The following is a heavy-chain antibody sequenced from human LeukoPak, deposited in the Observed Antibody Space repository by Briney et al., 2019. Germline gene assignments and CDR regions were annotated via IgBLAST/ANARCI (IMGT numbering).Heavy chain of an antibody. CDR3: TRGDYDDHLSDFDI. D-gene: IGHD4-17*01. CDR2: IGATVTTI. V-gene: IGHV3-48*04. CDR1: GFTFSSYW. J-gene: IGHJ3*02. Sequence: GGSLRLSCAASGFTFSSYWMHWVRQAPGKGLEWISYIGATVTTIYYAASVKGRVTISRDNAKNSLYLQMNSLRAEDTAVYYCTRGDYDDHLSDFDIWGQGTLVAVSS.